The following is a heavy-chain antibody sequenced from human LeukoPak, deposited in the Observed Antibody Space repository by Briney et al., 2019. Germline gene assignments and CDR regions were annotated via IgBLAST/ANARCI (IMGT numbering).Heavy chain of an antibody. Sequence: SETLSLTCAVSGYSISSGYYWGWIRQPPGKGLEWIGSIYHSGSTYYNPSLKSRVTISVDTSKNQFSLKLSSVTAADTAVYYCARTTVPHTALGYWGQGTLVTVSS. D-gene: IGHD4-17*01. V-gene: IGHV4-38-2*01. CDR3: ARTTVPHTALGY. J-gene: IGHJ4*02. CDR1: GYSISSGYY. CDR2: IYHSGST.